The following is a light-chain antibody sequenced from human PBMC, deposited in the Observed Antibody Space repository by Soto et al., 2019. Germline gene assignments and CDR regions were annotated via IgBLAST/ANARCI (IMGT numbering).Light chain of an antibody. CDR3: KKYVNLPHT. V-gene: IGKV1-33*01. CDR1: QALSHY. Sequence: DIKMTQSTPSLDASVGDRVTITCQESQALSHYLNWYQQKPGKSTNLLIYYTFTLEEGVQSRFSGCGSGTDFTFTSSRLAPDDDAKYYRKKYVNLPHTFGRGTKIEIK. CDR2: YTF. J-gene: IGKJ2*01.